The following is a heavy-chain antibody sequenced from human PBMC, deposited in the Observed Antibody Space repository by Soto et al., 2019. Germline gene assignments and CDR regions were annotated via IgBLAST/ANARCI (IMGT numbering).Heavy chain of an antibody. CDR1: GLHFNTHW. V-gene: IGHV3-7*03. J-gene: IGHJ6*02. Sequence: PXVSLPLSCAASGLHFNTHWMYWVRQAPGKGLEWVANIDTDGSRKNYVDSVKGRFIISRDNAKNSLFLQMNSLRADDTAVYYCGRVPLDGNYANGVDVWGQGTTVTVSS. CDR2: IDTDGSRK. D-gene: IGHD4-17*01. CDR3: GRVPLDGNYANGVDV.